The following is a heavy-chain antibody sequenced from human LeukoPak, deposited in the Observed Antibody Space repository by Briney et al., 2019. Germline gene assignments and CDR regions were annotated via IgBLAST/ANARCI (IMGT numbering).Heavy chain of an antibody. V-gene: IGHV1-69*04. CDR1: GGTFSSYA. CDR3: VDTAMVTGGYYYYGMDV. CDR2: IIPILGIA. D-gene: IGHD5-18*01. Sequence: ASVKVSCKASGGTFSSYAISWVRQAPGQGLERMGRIIPILGIANYAQKFQGRVTITADKSTSTAYMELSSLRSEDTAVYYCVDTAMVTGGYYYYGMDVWGQGTTVTVSS. J-gene: IGHJ6*02.